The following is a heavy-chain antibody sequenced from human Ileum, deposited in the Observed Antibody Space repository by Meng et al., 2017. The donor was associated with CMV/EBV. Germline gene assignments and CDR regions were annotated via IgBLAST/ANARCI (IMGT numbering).Heavy chain of an antibody. CDR3: AKAAGTVIINWFDS. CDR1: GFSRSSYG. CDR2: MSYSSDIT. V-gene: IGHV3-23*01. J-gene: IGHJ5*01. Sequence: ASGFSRSSYGMNWVSQAPGKGLEWISVMSYSSDITYYADSVRGRFTISRDNSKNTVYLQMNSLRAEDTAVYYCAKAAGTVIINWFDSWGQGTLVTVSS. D-gene: IGHD6-13*01.